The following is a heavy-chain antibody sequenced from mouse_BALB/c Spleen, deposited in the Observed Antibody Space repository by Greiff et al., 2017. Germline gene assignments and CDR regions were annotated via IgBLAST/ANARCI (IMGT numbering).Heavy chain of an antibody. CDR1: GFTFSSYA. D-gene: IGHD2-14*01. V-gene: IGHV5-6-5*01. Sequence: EVKLVESGGGLVKPGGSLKLSCAASGFTFSSYAMSWVRQTPEKRLEWVASISSGGSTYYPDSVKGRFTISRDNARNILYLQMSSLRSEDTAMYYCARPYRYDEDYFDYWGQGTTLTVSS. CDR2: ISSGGST. CDR3: ARPYRYDEDYFDY. J-gene: IGHJ2*01.